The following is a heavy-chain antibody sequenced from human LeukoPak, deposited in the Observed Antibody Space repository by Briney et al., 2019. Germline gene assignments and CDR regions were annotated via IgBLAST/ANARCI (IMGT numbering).Heavy chain of an antibody. V-gene: IGHV4-59*01. Sequence: SETLSLTCTVSGGSTSSYYWSWIRQPPGKGLEWIGYIYYSGSTNYNPSLMSRVTISVDTSKNQFSLKLSSVTAADTAVYYCARGIVVIPAAMVIGWFDPWGQGTLVTVSS. D-gene: IGHD2-2*01. CDR3: ARGIVVIPAAMVIGWFDP. CDR1: GGSTSSYY. CDR2: IYYSGST. J-gene: IGHJ5*02.